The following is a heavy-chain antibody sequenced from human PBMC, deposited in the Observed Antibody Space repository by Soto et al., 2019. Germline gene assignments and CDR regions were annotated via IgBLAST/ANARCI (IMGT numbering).Heavy chain of an antibody. Sequence: PSETLSLTCAVSGCSISYYDWGGIRQPPGKGLEWIGSIYYSGNTHYNPSLKSRVTISVDTSMNQFSLNLDSVTAVDSAVYYCVRGGYVHAFDYWGPGALVTRSS. J-gene: IGHJ4*02. CDR3: VRGGYVHAFDY. CDR2: IYYSGNT. CDR1: GCSISYYD. V-gene: IGHV4-59*01. D-gene: IGHD5-12*01.